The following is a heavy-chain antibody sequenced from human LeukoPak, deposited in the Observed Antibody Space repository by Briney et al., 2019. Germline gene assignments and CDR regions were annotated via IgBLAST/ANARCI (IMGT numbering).Heavy chain of an antibody. CDR2: IYPGDSDT. V-gene: IGHV5-51*01. CDR1: GYSFTSYW. Sequence: GESLKISCKGSGYSFTSYWIGWVRQMPGKGLEWMGIIYPGDSDTRYSPSFQGQVTISADKCISTAYLQWSSLKASDTAMYYCARLIGAVEMATISAFDIWGQGTMVTVSS. D-gene: IGHD5-24*01. CDR3: ARLIGAVEMATISAFDI. J-gene: IGHJ3*02.